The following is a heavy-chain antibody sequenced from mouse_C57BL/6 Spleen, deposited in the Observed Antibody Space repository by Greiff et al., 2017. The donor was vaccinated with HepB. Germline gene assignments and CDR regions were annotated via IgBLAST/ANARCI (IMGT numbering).Heavy chain of an antibody. CDR3: ARDHAVSYYDYDERDFDV. CDR1: GYSITSGYY. Sequence: EVQLKESGPGLVKPSQSLSLTCSVTGYSITSGYYWNWIRQFPGNKLEWMGYISYDGSNNYNPSLKNRISITRDTSKNQFFLKLNSVTTEDTATYYCARDHAVSYYDYDERDFDVWGTGTTVTVSS. D-gene: IGHD2-4*01. CDR2: ISYDGSN. J-gene: IGHJ1*03. V-gene: IGHV3-6*01.